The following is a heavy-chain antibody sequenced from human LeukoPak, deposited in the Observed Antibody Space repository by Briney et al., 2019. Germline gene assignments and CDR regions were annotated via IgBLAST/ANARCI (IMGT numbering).Heavy chain of an antibody. J-gene: IGHJ4*02. D-gene: IGHD3/OR15-3a*01. V-gene: IGHV4-39*01. CDR2: MYYSGST. Sequence: NTSETLSLTCTVSGGSISSSSYYWGWIRQTPGKGLEWIGTMYYSGSTNYNPFLKSRVTLSIDTPKNQFSLRLSSVTAADTAVYYCASKSTAWTIDYWGQGTLVTVSS. CDR3: ASKSTAWTIDY. CDR1: GGSISSSSYY.